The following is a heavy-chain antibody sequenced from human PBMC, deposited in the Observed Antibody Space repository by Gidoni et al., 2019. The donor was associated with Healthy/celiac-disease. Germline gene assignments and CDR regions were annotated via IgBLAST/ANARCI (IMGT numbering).Heavy chain of an antibody. J-gene: IGHJ6*02. D-gene: IGHD3-10*01. CDR2: SKSKPDGGTT. CDR1: GFTFSTDW. V-gene: IGHV3-15*01. Sequence: EVQLVESGGGLVKPGGYLRLSGAASGFTFSTDWMSWVRQAPGKGLEGVGSSKSKPDGGTTDYAAPVKGRLTILRDDSKNTRYLKINSLKTEDTAVYYCTTDPMVFRYYYYYGMDVWGQGTTVTVSS. CDR3: TTDPMVFRYYYYYGMDV.